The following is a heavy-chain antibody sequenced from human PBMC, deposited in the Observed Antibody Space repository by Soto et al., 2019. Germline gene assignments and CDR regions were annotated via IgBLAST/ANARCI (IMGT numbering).Heavy chain of an antibody. J-gene: IGHJ6*02. CDR3: AKDLDGGYYYYGMDV. CDR1: GFTFSSYG. D-gene: IGHD2-15*01. Sequence: GGSLRLSCAASGFTFSSYGMHWVSQAPGKGLEWVAVISYDGSNKYYADSVKGRFTISRDNSKNTLYLQMNSLRAEDTAVYYCAKDLDGGYYYYGMDVWGQGTTVTVSS. V-gene: IGHV3-30*18. CDR2: ISYDGSNK.